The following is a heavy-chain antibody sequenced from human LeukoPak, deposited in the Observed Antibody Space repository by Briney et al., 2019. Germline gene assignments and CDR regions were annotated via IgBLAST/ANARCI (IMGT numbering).Heavy chain of an antibody. Sequence: SETLSLTCTVSGGSISSGGYYWSWIRQPPGKGLGWIGYIYHSGSTYYNPSLKSRVTISVDRSKNQFSLKLSSVTAADTAVYYCARGGGMSSGNYYPYFDYWGQGTLVTVSS. D-gene: IGHD3-10*01. V-gene: IGHV4-30-2*01. CDR2: IYHSGST. CDR1: GGSISSGGYY. J-gene: IGHJ4*02. CDR3: ARGGGMSSGNYYPYFDY.